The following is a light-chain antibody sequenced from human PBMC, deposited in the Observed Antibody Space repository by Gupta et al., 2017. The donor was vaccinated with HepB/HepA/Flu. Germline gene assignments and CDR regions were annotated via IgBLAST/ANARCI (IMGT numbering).Light chain of an antibody. V-gene: IGKV4-1*01. J-gene: IGKJ4*01. Sequence: DIVMTQSPDSLTVSLGERATINCKSSQSVFYRSKNKNYLAWYQQKAGQPPKLLIYWASTRESGVPDRFSGSGSGKELTRTSSSLQAEDGAVYYCQQYYNIPLTYGGGTKVEIK. CDR2: WAS. CDR3: QQYYNIPLT. CDR1: QSVFYRSKNKNY.